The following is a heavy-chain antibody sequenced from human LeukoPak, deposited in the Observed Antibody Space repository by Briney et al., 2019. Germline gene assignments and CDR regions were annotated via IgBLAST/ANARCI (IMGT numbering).Heavy chain of an antibody. D-gene: IGHD5-18*01. CDR1: GGSFSVYY. V-gene: IGHV4-34*01. J-gene: IGHJ4*02. CDR3: AIRKRGYSYGGFDY. Sequence: SETLSLTCAVYGGSFSVYYWSWIRQPPGKGLEWIGEINHSGSTNYNPSLKSRVTISVDTSKNQFSLKLSSVTAADTAVYYCAIRKRGYSYGGFDYWGQGTLVTVSS. CDR2: INHSGST.